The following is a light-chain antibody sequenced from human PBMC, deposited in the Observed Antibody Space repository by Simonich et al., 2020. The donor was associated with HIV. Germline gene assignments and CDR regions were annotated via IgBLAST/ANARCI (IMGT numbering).Light chain of an antibody. CDR2: DAS. Sequence: EIVMTQSPATLSVSPGERATLSCRASQSVNSYLAWYQQKPGQAPRLLIYDASNRATGIPARFSGSGSGTDFTLTISCLQSEDFATYYCQQYYSYPYTFGQGTKLEIK. V-gene: IGKV3D-15*01. CDR1: QSVNSY. J-gene: IGKJ2*01. CDR3: QQYYSYPYT.